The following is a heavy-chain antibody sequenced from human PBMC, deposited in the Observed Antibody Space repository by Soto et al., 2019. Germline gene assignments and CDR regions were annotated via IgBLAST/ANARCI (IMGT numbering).Heavy chain of an antibody. Sequence: TLCLTGTVSGGSISSGDYYWSWIRPPPGKGLEWIGYIYYSGSTYYNPSLKSRVTISVDTSKNQFSLKLSSVTAADTAVYYCARAMDTAMVYFDYWGQGTLVTVSS. CDR1: GGSISSGDYY. J-gene: IGHJ4*02. V-gene: IGHV4-30-4*01. CDR2: IYYSGST. D-gene: IGHD5-18*01. CDR3: ARAMDTAMVYFDY.